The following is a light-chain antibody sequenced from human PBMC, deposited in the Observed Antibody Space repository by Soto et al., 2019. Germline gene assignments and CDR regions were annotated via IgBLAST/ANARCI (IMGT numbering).Light chain of an antibody. J-gene: IGKJ1*01. V-gene: IGKV3-15*01. CDR2: GAS. CDR1: QSVNNN. Sequence: ETLMTQSPATLSVSPGERATLSCRASQSVNNNLAWYQQKLGQAPRVLIYGASTRATGIPARFTGSGSGTEFIFTITSLQSEDSAVYYCQEYNTWPWTFGQGTKVEFK. CDR3: QEYNTWPWT.